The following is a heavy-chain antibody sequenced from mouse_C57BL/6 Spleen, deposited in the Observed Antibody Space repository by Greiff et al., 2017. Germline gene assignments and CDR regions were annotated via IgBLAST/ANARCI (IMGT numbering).Heavy chain of an antibody. CDR2: IDPNSGGT. D-gene: IGHD1-1*01. Sequence: QVQLQQPGAELVKPGASVKLSCKASGYTFTSYWVHWVKQRPGRGLEWIGSIDPNSGGTKYNEKFKRKATLTVDNPSSTAYMQLSSLTSEDSAVYYCARRFITTVYYAMDYWGQGTSVTVSS. CDR3: ARRFITTVYYAMDY. CDR1: GYTFTSYW. V-gene: IGHV1-72*01. J-gene: IGHJ4*01.